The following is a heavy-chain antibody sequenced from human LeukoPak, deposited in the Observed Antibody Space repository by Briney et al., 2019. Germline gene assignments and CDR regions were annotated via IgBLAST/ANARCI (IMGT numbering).Heavy chain of an antibody. CDR2: TIPILGVA. CDR1: GGTFISYT. J-gene: IGHJ4*02. V-gene: IGHV1-69*02. Sequence: SVKVPCKASGGTFISYTISWVRQPPGQGLEWMGRTIPILGVANYAQKFQGRVTITADNSTSTAYMELSSLRSEDTAVYYCAANLVVTRTLDYWGQGTLVTVSS. CDR3: AANLVVTRTLDY. D-gene: IGHD4-23*01.